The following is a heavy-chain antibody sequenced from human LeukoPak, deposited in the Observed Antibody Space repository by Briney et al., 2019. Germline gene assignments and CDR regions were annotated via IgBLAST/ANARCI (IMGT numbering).Heavy chain of an antibody. CDR2: INAGNGNT. D-gene: IGHD1-1*01. J-gene: IGHJ4*02. CDR3: ARDLGFSTGTKTPY. Sequence: ASVKVSCKASGYTFTSYAMHWVRQAPGQRLEWMGWINAGNGNTKYSQKFQGRVTMTRDTSTSTVYMELSSLRSEDTAVYYCARDLGFSTGTKTPYWGQGTLVTVSS. CDR1: GYTFTSYA. V-gene: IGHV1-3*01.